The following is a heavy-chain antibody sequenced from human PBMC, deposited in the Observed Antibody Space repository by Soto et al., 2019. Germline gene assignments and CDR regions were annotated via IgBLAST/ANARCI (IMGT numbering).Heavy chain of an antibody. J-gene: IGHJ4*02. V-gene: IGHV3-23*01. CDR3: AKGVEGYVVSSFDS. Sequence: EVQLLESGGGGVQPGGSLRLSCAASGFIFSDYAMTWVRQTPGKGLEWVSAITSSGSSTYFADSLKGRITISRDNSKNTLSLQMDSLRVEDTAIYYWAKGVEGYVVSSFDSWGQGALVTVSS. D-gene: IGHD5-12*01. CDR2: ITSSGSST. CDR1: GFIFSDYA.